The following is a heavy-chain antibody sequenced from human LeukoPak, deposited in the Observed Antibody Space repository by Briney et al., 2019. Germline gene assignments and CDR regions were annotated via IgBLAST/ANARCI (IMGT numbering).Heavy chain of an antibody. CDR3: ARDYGSGSYFDY. CDR2: ISSSSSCI. D-gene: IGHD3-10*01. J-gene: IGHJ4*02. V-gene: IGHV3-21*01. Sequence: KSGGSLRLSCAASGFTSSSYSMNWVRQAPGKGLEWVSSISSSSSCIYYADSVKGRFTISRDNAKNSLYLQMNSLRAEDTAVYYCARDYGSGSYFDYWGQGTLVTVSS. CDR1: GFTSSSYS.